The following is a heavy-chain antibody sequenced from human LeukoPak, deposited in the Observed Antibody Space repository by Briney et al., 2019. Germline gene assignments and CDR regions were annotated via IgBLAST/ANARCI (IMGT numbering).Heavy chain of an antibody. CDR2: IFPGDSDT. Sequence: GESLKISCKGSGYSFTNYWIGWVRQRPGKGLEWMGIIFPGDSDTRYSPSFQGQVTISVDKSISTAYLQWSSLKASDTAMYYCARRGSGWYVDFWGQGTLVTVPS. D-gene: IGHD6-19*01. J-gene: IGHJ4*02. V-gene: IGHV5-51*01. CDR1: GYSFTNYW. CDR3: ARRGSGWYVDF.